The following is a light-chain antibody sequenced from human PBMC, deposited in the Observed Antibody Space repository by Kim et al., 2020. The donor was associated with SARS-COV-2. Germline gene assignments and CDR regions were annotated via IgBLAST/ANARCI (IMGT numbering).Light chain of an antibody. V-gene: IGLV6-57*01. CDR3: QSYDRDNGSWV. J-gene: IGLJ3*02. CDR1: SGSIVNNY. Sequence: TVTFSCTRSSGSIVNNYVQWYQVRPGPSPTTVVYEDNQRPSGVPDRFSGSIDISSTSASLTVSGLETEDEGDYYCQSYDRDNGSWVFGGGTKLTVL. CDR2: EDN.